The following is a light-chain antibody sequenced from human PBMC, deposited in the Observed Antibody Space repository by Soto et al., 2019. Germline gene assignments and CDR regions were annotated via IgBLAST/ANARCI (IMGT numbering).Light chain of an antibody. Sequence: SGCTKYQETLSLSPGERATLSFMASQSLGTLYLAWFQQKSGQAPRLLIYSASRRATGIPDRFTGSGSGTDFTLTINRVEPEDFAVYFCPQYAGSPRPFGQGSKVAIK. CDR2: SAS. V-gene: IGKV3-20*01. CDR3: PQYAGSPRP. J-gene: IGKJ1*01. CDR1: QSLGTLY.